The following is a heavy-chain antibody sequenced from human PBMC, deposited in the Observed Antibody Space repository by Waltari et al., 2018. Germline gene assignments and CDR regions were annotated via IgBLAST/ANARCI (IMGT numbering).Heavy chain of an antibody. D-gene: IGHD3-16*01. CDR2: VSPNRGGA. Sequence: QVQLVQSGPEVKKPGASVKVSCQASGYTFTGYSINWVRQAPGQGLEWRGGVSPNRGGAEYAQKFQGRVTMTRDTSTSTAQMGLSGVRTDDTGMYYCAREDYGIVTGLGYWGQGTLVTVSS. J-gene: IGHJ4*02. CDR3: AREDYGIVTGLGY. CDR1: GYTFTGYS. V-gene: IGHV1-2*02.